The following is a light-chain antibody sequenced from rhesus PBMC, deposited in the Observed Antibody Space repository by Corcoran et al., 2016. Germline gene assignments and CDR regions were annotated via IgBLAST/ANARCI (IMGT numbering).Light chain of an antibody. Sequence: DIQMTQSPSALSASVGDKVTITCHASQDISSWLAWYQQKPGKAPQPLIYAASSLQAGVPSRFSGSGSGTDETLTSSSLQTEDFATYHCQQYNDVPWTFGQGTRVEIK. CDR3: QQYNDVPWT. J-gene: IGKJ1*01. CDR1: QDISSW. CDR2: AAS. V-gene: IGKV1-19*01.